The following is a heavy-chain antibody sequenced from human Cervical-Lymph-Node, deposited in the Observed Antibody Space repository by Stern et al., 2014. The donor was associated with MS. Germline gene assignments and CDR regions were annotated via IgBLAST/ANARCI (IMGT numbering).Heavy chain of an antibody. Sequence: LQLQESGPGLVKPSQTLSLTCAVSGGSISSGEYYWSWIRQSPGKGLEWIGYIHYSGPAYYTPSLKSRVTISVDTSKNQFSLKLSSVTAADTAVYYCSRDADAYSLVFGYWGRGTLVTVSS. CDR2: IHYSGPA. J-gene: IGHJ4*02. D-gene: IGHD5-24*01. CDR1: GGSISSGEYY. V-gene: IGHV4-30-4*08. CDR3: SRDADAYSLVFGY.